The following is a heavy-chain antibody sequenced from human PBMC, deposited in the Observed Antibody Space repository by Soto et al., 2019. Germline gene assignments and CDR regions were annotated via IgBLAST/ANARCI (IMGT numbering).Heavy chain of an antibody. CDR3: ARDRTPVAGRDAFQS. Sequence: QVHLQESGPGLVKPSQTLSLTCTVSGGSISSSGYYWSWIRKHPGKGLEFIGYIYHDGNAYSNPSLMSRTSMSIDTSTTHCSMRLTSVTAADTAVYYCARDRTPVAGRDAFQSWGRGTLVIVSS. V-gene: IGHV4-31*03. CDR2: IYHDGNA. CDR1: GGSISSSGYY. D-gene: IGHD6-19*01. J-gene: IGHJ3*02.